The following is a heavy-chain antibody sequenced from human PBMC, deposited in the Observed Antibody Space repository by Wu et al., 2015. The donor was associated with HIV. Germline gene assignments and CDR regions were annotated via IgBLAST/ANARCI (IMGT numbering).Heavy chain of an antibody. J-gene: IGHJ4*02. CDR2: ISPNTGGT. V-gene: IGHV1-2*02. Sequence: QVQLVQSGAELKKPLASVKVSCKTSGFPFAASYIHWVRQAPGQGLEWMGWISPNTGGTVYAHKFQGRVTMTQDRSISTAYMELRRLTSDDLAVYYCVRRQNWNLNNYHFDYWGQGTLVTVSS. CDR3: VRRQNWNLNNYHFDY. D-gene: IGHD1-1*01. CDR1: GFPFAASY.